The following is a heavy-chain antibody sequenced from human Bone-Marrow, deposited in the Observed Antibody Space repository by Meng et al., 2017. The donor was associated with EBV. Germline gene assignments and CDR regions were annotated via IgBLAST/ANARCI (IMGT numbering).Heavy chain of an antibody. CDR2: INHSGST. V-gene: IGHV4-34*01. CDR1: GGSFSGYY. D-gene: IGHD3-9*01. Sequence: QVQLQQWGAGLLKPSETLSLTCSVYGGSFSGYYWSWIRQPPGKGLEWIGEINHSGSTNYNPSLKSRVTISVDTSKNQFSLKLSSVTAADTAVYYCARDKGDLGLLTGYFYYFDYWGPGTLVTVSS. CDR3: ARDKGDLGLLTGYFYYFDY. J-gene: IGHJ4*02.